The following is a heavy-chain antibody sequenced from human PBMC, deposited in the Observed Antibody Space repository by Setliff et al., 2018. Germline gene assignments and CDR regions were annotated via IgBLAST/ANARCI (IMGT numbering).Heavy chain of an antibody. D-gene: IGHD2-15*01. J-gene: IGHJ4*02. Sequence: ASVKVSCKASGYAFGSSGISWVRQAPGQGLEWMGWISAYNGYIVYAQKFQGRVTMTTDTSTTTAYMEVRSLRSDDTAVYYCARDRKEIIVKPPAASLDYWGQGTQVTVSS. CDR3: ARDRKEIIVKPPAASLDY. CDR1: GYAFGSSG. CDR2: ISAYNGYI. V-gene: IGHV1-18*01.